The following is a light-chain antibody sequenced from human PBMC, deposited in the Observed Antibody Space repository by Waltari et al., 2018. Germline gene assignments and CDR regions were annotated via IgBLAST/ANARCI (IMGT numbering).Light chain of an antibody. CDR3: CSYVGLGIYV. CDR2: EVT. Sequence: QSGLTQPASVSGSPGQSITISCTGTSSDVGNYNLVSWYQQYAGKAPKLMVYEVTKWASGVSDRFSGSKSGNTASLTISGLQSEDEADYYCCSYVGLGIYVFGTGTKVTVL. J-gene: IGLJ1*01. V-gene: IGLV2-23*02. CDR1: SSDVGNYNL.